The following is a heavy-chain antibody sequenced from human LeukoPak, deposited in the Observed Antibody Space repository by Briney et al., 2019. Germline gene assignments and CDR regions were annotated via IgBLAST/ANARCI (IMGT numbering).Heavy chain of an antibody. V-gene: IGHV4-4*02. Sequence: SGTLSLTCAVSGGSISSSNWWSWVRPPPGKGLEWIGEIYDSGSTNYNPSLKSRVTISVDKSKNQFSLKLSSVTAADTAVYYCARRSGSENAHFDYWGQGTLVTVSS. J-gene: IGHJ4*02. CDR1: GGSISSSNW. CDR3: ARRSGSENAHFDY. D-gene: IGHD3-10*01. CDR2: IYDSGST.